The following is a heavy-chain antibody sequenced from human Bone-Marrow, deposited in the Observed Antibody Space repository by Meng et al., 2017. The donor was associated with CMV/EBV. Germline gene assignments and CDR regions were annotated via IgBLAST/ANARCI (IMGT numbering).Heavy chain of an antibody. V-gene: IGHV4-59*12. CDR1: GGSISRYY. CDR2: VYNSGRT. CDR3: ARGFRPYWFDP. J-gene: IGHJ5*02. D-gene: IGHD6-6*01. Sequence: SETLSLTCSVSGGSISRYYWSWIRQPPGKGLEWIGYVYNSGRTNYNPSLKSRVTISVDTSKNQFSLKLSSVTAADTAVYYCARGFRPYWFDPWGQGNLVNVDS.